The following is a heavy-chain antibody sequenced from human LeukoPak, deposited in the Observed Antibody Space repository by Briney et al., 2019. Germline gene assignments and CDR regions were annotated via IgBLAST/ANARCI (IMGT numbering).Heavy chain of an antibody. V-gene: IGHV4-30-4*01. J-gene: IGHJ5*02. Sequence: SQTLSLTCTVSGGSISSGDYYWSWIRQPPGKGLEWIGYIYYSGSTYYNPSLKSRVTISVDTSKNQFSLKLSSATAADTAVYYCARAMVRGVIRKRFDPWGQGTLVTVSS. CDR2: IYYSGST. CDR1: GGSISSGDYY. D-gene: IGHD3-10*01. CDR3: ARAMVRGVIRKRFDP.